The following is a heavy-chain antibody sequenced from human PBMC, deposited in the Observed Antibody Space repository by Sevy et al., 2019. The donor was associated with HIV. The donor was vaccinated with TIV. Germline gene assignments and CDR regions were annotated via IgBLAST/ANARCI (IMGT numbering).Heavy chain of an antibody. J-gene: IGHJ6*03. CDR3: AKDKAAAGPTDYYYYYMDV. CDR1: GFTFSSYG. V-gene: IGHV3-30*02. Sequence: GGYLRLSCAASGFTFSSYGMHWVRQAPGKGLEWVAFIRYDGSNKYYADSVKGRFTISRDNSKNTLYLQMNSLRAEDTAVYYCAKDKAAAGPTDYYYYYMDVWGKGTTVTVSS. CDR2: IRYDGSNK. D-gene: IGHD6-13*01.